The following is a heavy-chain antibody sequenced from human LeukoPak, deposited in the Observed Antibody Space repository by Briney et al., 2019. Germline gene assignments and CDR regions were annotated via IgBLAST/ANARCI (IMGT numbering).Heavy chain of an antibody. CDR2: ISAYNGNT. Sequence: GESLKISCKGSGYSFTSYWIGWVRQAPGQGLEWMGWISAYNGNTNYAQKLQGRVTMTTDTSTSTAYMELRSLRSDDTAVYYCARERIDCSGGSCYFIYYYGMDVWGQGTTVTVSS. J-gene: IGHJ6*02. CDR3: ARERIDCSGGSCYFIYYYGMDV. CDR1: GYSFTSYW. D-gene: IGHD2-15*01. V-gene: IGHV1-18*04.